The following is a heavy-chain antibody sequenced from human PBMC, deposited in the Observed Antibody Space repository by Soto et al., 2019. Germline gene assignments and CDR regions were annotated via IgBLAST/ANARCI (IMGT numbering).Heavy chain of an antibody. CDR1: GDSFSCGNGNYC. Sequence: SETLSLTCTVSGDSFSCGNGNYCWSWIRQYPGKGLEWIGYIYFSGRTYYNPSLKSRLTISIDTSQNQFSLNLRSVTAADTAVYYCARFCSGGSCFDWFDSWGQGTLVTVSS. D-gene: IGHD2-15*01. J-gene: IGHJ5*01. CDR3: ARFCSGGSCFDWFDS. CDR2: IYFSGRT. V-gene: IGHV4-31*03.